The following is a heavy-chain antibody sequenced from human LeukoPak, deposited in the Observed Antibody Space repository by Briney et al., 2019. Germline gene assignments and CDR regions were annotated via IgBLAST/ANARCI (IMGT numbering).Heavy chain of an antibody. D-gene: IGHD5-18*01. V-gene: IGHV1-69*13. CDR3: ARDLSTNTPMPANF. CDR1: GGTFSSYA. Sequence: ASVKVSCKASGGTFSSYAITWVRQAPGQGLEWMGGIIPIFGTANYAQKFQGRVTITADESTSTAYMELSSLTSEDTAVYYCARDLSTNTPMPANFWGQGTLATVSS. J-gene: IGHJ4*02. CDR2: IIPIFGTA.